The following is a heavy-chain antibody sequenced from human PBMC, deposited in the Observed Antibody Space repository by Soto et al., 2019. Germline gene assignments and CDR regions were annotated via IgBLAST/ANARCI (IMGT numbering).Heavy chain of an antibody. CDR3: ARRLGLLVTPIPGY. CDR2: INPNSGVT. D-gene: IGHD2-21*02. CDR1: GYTFTGYH. V-gene: IGHV1-2*02. Sequence: QVQLEQSGAEVKKPGASVKVSCKASGYTFTGYHMHWVRQAPGQGLEWMGWINPNSGVTIYAQKFQGRVIMTRETPITTAYMELSRLTSDDTAVYYCARRLGLLVTPIPGYWGQGTLVTVSS. J-gene: IGHJ4*02.